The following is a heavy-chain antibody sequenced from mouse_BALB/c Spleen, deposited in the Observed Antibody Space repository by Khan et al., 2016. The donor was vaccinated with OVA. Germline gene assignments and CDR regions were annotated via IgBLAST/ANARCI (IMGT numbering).Heavy chain of an antibody. CDR3: TRIYRSDFDY. CDR1: GYSFTGYF. Sequence: VQLKKTGPEVVRPGASVKISCKASGYSFTGYFMNWVMQSHGKSLEWIGRINPHIGETFYNQRFKDKATLTVDESSSTAHMELRSLASEDSAVYYCTRIYRSDFDYWGQGTTLTVAS. D-gene: IGHD1-1*01. CDR2: INPHIGET. J-gene: IGHJ2*01. V-gene: IGHV1-20*02.